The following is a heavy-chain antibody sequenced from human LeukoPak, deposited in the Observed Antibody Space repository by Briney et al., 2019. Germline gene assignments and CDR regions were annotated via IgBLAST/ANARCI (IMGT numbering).Heavy chain of an antibody. CDR1: GFTFSSYG. CDR2: ISGSGGST. V-gene: IGHV3-23*01. J-gene: IGHJ6*03. D-gene: IGHD1-26*01. Sequence: PGGSLRLSCAASGFTFSSYGMSWVRQAPGKGLEWVSAISGSGGSTYYADSVKGRFTISRDNSKNTLYLQMNSLRAEDTAVYYCAKSSSVHVGAISYYYMDVWGKGTTATISS. CDR3: AKSSSVHVGAISYYYMDV.